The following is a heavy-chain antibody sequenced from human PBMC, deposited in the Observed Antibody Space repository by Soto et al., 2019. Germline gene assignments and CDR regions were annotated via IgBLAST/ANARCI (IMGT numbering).Heavy chain of an antibody. CDR2: IYPTGST. J-gene: IGHJ5*02. V-gene: IGHV4-4*07. CDR1: GDSFSNYY. D-gene: IGHD2-2*01. Sequence: SETLSLTCTVSGDSFSNYYCNWVRKSAGKGLEWIGRIYPTGSTTYNPSLKSRLTMSVDTSKNQFSLRLTSMTAADTAVYYCATGRSEVVPGAMDTWGQGTLVTVSS. CDR3: ATGRSEVVPGAMDT.